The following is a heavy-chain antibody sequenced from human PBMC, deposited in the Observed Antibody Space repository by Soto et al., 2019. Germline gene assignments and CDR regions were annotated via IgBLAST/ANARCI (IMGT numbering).Heavy chain of an antibody. CDR3: ARVWFIGDYLHFDY. V-gene: IGHV4-31*03. D-gene: IGHD4-17*01. Sequence: QVQLQESGPGLVKPSQTLSLTCTVSGGSISSGGYYWSWIRQHPGKGLEWIGYIYYSGSTYYNPSLESRVTISVDTSKNQFSLKLSSVTAADTAVYYCARVWFIGDYLHFDYWGQGTLVTVSS. CDR1: GGSISSGGYY. J-gene: IGHJ4*02. CDR2: IYYSGST.